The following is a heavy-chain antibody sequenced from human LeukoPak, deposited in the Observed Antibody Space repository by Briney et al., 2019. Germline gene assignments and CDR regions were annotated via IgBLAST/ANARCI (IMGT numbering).Heavy chain of an antibody. CDR2: NYNRGTT. D-gene: IGHD6-13*01. Sequence: PSETLSLTCSVSGGTISTYYWSWIRQPPGKGLVWIGYNYNRGTTNYNPSLKSRVTISVDRSKNQFSLSLTSVTAADTAVYYCARERASAGPHFEHWGRGILVTVSS. J-gene: IGHJ4*02. CDR3: ARERASAGPHFEH. V-gene: IGHV4-59*01. CDR1: GGTISTYY.